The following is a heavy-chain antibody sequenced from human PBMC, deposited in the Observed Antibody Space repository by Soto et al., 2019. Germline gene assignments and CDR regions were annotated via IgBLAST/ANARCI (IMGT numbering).Heavy chain of an antibody. CDR3: AKDPQYYDFWSGYCCWLDP. D-gene: IGHD3-3*01. J-gene: IGHJ5*02. V-gene: IGHV3-23*01. CDR2: ISGSGGST. Sequence: GGSLRLSCAASGFTFSSYAMSWVRQAPGKGLEWVSAISGSGGSTYYADSVKGRFTISRDNSKNTLYLQMNSLRAEDTAVYYCAKDPQYYDFWSGYCCWLDPWGQGTLVTVSS. CDR1: GFTFSSYA.